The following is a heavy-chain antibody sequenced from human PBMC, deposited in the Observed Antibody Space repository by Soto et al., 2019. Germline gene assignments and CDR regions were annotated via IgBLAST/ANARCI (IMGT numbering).Heavy chain of an antibody. CDR1: GYTFTSYG. V-gene: IGHV1-18*01. D-gene: IGHD5-18*01. Sequence: GASVKVSCKASGYTFTSYGISWVRQAPGQGLEWMGWISAYNGNTNYAQKLQGRVTMTTDTSTSTAYMELRSLRSDDTAVYYCARDAYTAMTYYYYYYGMDVWGQGTTVTVSS. J-gene: IGHJ6*02. CDR2: ISAYNGNT. CDR3: ARDAYTAMTYYYYYYGMDV.